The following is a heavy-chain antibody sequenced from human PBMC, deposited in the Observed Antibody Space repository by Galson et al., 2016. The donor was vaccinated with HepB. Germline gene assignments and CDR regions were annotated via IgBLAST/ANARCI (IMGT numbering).Heavy chain of an antibody. CDR3: LSGWYFDT. D-gene: IGHD6-19*01. CDR2: TYYRSKWCN. CDR1: GDSVSSTSAA. V-gene: IGHV6-1*01. J-gene: IGHJ4*02. Sequence: CAISGDSVSSTSAAWNWVRQSPSRGLEWLGRTYYRSKWCNDYAASVRSRITINPDTSRNQFSLQLNSVTPEDTAVYYCLSGWYFDTWGQGTQVTVSS.